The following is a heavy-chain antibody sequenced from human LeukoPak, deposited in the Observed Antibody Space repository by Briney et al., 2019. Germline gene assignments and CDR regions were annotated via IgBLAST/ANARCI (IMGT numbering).Heavy chain of an antibody. J-gene: IGHJ3*02. CDR3: ARPQYGGSYWYAFDI. CDR1: GGSFSGYY. CDR2: VHYSGST. V-gene: IGHV4-59*01. Sequence: SETLSLTCAVSGGSFSGYYWSWIRQPPGKGLEWIGYVHYSGSTNYNPSLKSRVTTSVDTSKNQSSLNLNSVTAADTAVYYCARPQYGGSYWYAFDIWGQGTMVTVSS. D-gene: IGHD1-26*01.